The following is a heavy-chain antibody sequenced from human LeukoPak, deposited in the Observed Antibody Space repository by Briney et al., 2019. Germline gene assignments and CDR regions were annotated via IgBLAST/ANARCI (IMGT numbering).Heavy chain of an antibody. CDR3: VALIRGLGY. V-gene: IGHV3-72*01. D-gene: IGHD3-10*01. CDR1: GFTSSDHY. J-gene: IGHJ4*02. Sequence: GGSLRLSCSVSGFTSSDHYMDWVRQAPGKGLDWVGRSRNRAHSYTTEYAASVKGRFTVSRADSENLLYLQMNSLKTDDTAVYYCVALIRGLGYWGQGTLVTVSS. CDR2: SRNRAHSYTT.